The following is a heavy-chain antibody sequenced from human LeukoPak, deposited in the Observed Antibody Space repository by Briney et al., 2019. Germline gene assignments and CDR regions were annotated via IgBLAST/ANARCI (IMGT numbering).Heavy chain of an antibody. Sequence: ASVKVSCKASGYTFTSYDINWVRQATGQGLEWMGWMNPNSGNTGYAQKFQGRVTMTRNTSISTAYMELSSLRSEDTAVYYCARAGHYDILTGYSPIDYWGQGTLVTVSS. D-gene: IGHD3-9*01. J-gene: IGHJ4*02. V-gene: IGHV1-8*01. CDR2: MNPNSGNT. CDR3: ARAGHYDILTGYSPIDY. CDR1: GYTFTSYD.